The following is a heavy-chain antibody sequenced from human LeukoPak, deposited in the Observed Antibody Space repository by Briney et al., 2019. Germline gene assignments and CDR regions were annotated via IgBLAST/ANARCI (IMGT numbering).Heavy chain of an antibody. Sequence: PGGSLRLSCAASEFIFSSYWMSWARQAPGKGLEWVANIKQDGSEKYYVDSVKGRFTISRDNAKNSLYLQMNNLGAEDTAVYYCARDLYFGSGSPTSDHWGQGTLVTVSS. V-gene: IGHV3-7*04. D-gene: IGHD3-10*01. J-gene: IGHJ4*02. CDR1: EFIFSSYW. CDR2: IKQDGSEK. CDR3: ARDLYFGSGSPTSDH.